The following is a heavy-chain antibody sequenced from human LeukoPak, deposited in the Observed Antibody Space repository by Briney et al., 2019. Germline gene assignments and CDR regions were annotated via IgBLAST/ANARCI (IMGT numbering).Heavy chain of an antibody. V-gene: IGHV3-23*01. CDR2: ISGSGGST. CDR3: AKDLTIVVVPAAMRNPYYYGSGSYDAFDI. CDR1: GFTFSSYA. D-gene: IGHD2-2*01. Sequence: GGSLRLSCAASGFTFSSYAMSWVRQAPGKGLEWVSAISGSGGSTYYADSVKGRFTISRDNSKNTLYLQMNSLRAEDTAVYYCAKDLTIVVVPAAMRNPYYYGSGSYDAFDIWGQGTMVTVSS. J-gene: IGHJ3*02.